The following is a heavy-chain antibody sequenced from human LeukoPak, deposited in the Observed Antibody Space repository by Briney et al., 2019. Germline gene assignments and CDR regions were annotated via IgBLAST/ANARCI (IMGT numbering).Heavy chain of an antibody. D-gene: IGHD3-16*01. J-gene: IGHJ4*02. CDR2: ISGSGGST. CDR1: TXSSYA. Sequence: TXSSYAXSWVRQAPGKGLEWVSAISGSGGSTYYADSVKGRFTISRDNSKNTLYLQMNSLRAEDTAVYYCAKVRLPAFDYWGQGTLVTVSS. CDR3: AKVRLPAFDY. V-gene: IGHV3-23*01.